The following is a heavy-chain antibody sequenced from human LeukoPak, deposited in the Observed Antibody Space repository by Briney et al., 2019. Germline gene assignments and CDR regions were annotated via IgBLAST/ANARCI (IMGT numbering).Heavy chain of an antibody. J-gene: IGHJ3*02. V-gene: IGHV3-48*02. CDR3: ARDGRPFDI. CDR1: GFTFSSYS. Sequence: GGSRRLSCAASGFTFSSYSMSWVRQAPGQGLEWVAYISSSSSTLHYADPVKGRFTISRDNAKNSLYLQMNSLRDEDTAVYYCARDGRPFDIWGQGTMVTVSS. CDR2: ISSSSSTL.